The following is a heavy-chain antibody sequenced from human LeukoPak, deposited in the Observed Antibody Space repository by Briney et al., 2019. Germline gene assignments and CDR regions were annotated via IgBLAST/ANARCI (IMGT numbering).Heavy chain of an antibody. CDR1: GGSISSSSYY. V-gene: IGHV4-39*07. Sequence: SETLSLTCTVSGGSISSSSYYWGWIRQPPGKGLEWIGSIYYSGSTYYNPSLKSRVTISVDTSKNQFSLKLSSVTAADTAVYYCARVDTVNLGAFDIWGQGTMVTVSS. CDR2: IYYSGST. CDR3: ARVDTVNLGAFDI. D-gene: IGHD4-17*01. J-gene: IGHJ3*02.